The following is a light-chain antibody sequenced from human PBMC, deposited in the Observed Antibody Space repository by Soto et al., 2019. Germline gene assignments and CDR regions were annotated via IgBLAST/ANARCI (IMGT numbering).Light chain of an antibody. CDR1: SSNIGAGYD. CDR3: QSYDSSLSGWV. CDR2: GNS. Sequence: QSVLTQPPSVSGAPGQRVTISCTGSSSNIGAGYDVHWYQQLPGTAPKRLSYGNSNRPSGVPDRFSGSKSGTSAGLAITGXXXXXXXXYYXQSYDSSLSGWVFGGGTKL. V-gene: IGLV1-40*01. J-gene: IGLJ3*02.